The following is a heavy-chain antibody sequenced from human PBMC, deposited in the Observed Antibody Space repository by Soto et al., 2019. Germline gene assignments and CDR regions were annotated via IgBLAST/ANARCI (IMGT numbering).Heavy chain of an antibody. D-gene: IGHD1-26*01. V-gene: IGHV4-30-4*01. J-gene: IGHJ2*01. CDR3: ARVVGGWYFDL. Sequence: QVQLQESGPGLVKPSQTLSLTCTVSGGSINSGDYFWSWIRQPPQKGLEWIGYIYYSGSTDYNPSLKRRVTISVDTSKTQFSLKLSSVTAADTAVYYCARVVGGWYFDLWGRGTLVTVSS. CDR1: GGSINSGDYF. CDR2: IYYSGST.